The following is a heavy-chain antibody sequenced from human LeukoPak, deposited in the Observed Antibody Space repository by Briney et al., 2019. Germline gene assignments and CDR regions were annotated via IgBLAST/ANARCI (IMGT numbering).Heavy chain of an antibody. CDR1: GGSIRSYY. D-gene: IGHD6-19*01. CDR2: IYYSGST. V-gene: IGHV4-59*01. J-gene: IGHJ4*02. CDR3: ARVLPYSSGWGVDY. Sequence: KPSETLSRTCTVSGGSIRSYYWSWIRQPPGKGLEWIGYIYYSGSTNYNPSLKSRVTISVDTSKNQFSLNLSSVTAADTAVYYCARVLPYSSGWGVDYWGQGTLVTVSS.